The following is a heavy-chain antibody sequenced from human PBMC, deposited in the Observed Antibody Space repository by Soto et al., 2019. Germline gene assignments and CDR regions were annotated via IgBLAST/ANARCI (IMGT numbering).Heavy chain of an antibody. V-gene: IGHV3-66*01. Sequence: EVQLVESGGGLVQPGGSLRLSCAASGFIVSNTYMSWVRQAPGKGLKWVSFIYSGGCTFYADSVKCRFTVSRDSSTNMLYLHMSSLTAEDTAVYYRVNAISSTTSYHYFGKGTLVTVSS. J-gene: IGHJ4*02. CDR1: GFIVSNTY. CDR2: IYSGGCT. CDR3: VNAISSTTSYHY. D-gene: IGHD2-8*01.